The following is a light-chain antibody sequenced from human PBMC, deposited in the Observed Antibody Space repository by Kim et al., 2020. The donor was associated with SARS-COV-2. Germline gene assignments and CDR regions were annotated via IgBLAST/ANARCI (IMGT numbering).Light chain of an antibody. CDR1: SSMIVSNT. V-gene: IGLV1-44*01. J-gene: IGLJ2*01. Sequence: GRRVTISGSGSSSMIVSNTVKWFQQLPGTAPKLLIYSNDQRPSGVPDRVSGSKSGTSASLAISGLQSDDEADYYCATWDDSLDGVVFGGGTQLTVL. CDR3: ATWDDSLDGVV. CDR2: SND.